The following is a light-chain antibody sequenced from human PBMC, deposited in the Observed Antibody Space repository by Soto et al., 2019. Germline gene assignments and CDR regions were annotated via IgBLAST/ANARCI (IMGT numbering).Light chain of an antibody. Sequence: EIVLTQSPGTLSLSPGERATLSCRASQSVDTFLVWYQQKSGQAPRLLIFGVSSRAPGIPDRFRGSGSGTDFSLTIRGLEPEDFAVYYCQQYANSPPWTFGQGTKVEIK. CDR1: QSVDTF. CDR3: QQYANSPPWT. J-gene: IGKJ1*01. V-gene: IGKV3-20*01. CDR2: GVS.